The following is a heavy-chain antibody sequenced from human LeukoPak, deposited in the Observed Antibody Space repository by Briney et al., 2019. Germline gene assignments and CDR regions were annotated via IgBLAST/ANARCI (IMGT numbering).Heavy chain of an antibody. CDR1: GGSLNGHY. V-gene: IGHV4-34*01. D-gene: IGHD6-13*01. CDR3: ARGGGSRSSSQDFDY. J-gene: IGHJ4*02. CDR2: SGHRGGT. Sequence: SETLSLTCAVYGGSLNGHYWSWIRQPPGKGLEWIGESGHRGGTKFNPSLKSRVTISADTSKNQFSLKMSSVTAADTAIYYCARGGGSRSSSQDFDYWGQGTLVTVSS.